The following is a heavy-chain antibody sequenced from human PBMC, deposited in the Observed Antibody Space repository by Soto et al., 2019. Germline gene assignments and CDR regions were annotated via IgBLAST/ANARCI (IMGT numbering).Heavy chain of an antibody. J-gene: IGHJ4*02. CDR2: ISGSGTTI. V-gene: IGHV3-48*02. D-gene: IGHD3-3*01. Sequence: LRLSCVASGFTFGNYAMTWVRQAPGKGLEWVSHISGSGTTISYIDAVKGGLAISRENAKNSLYLQMNSLTDEDTGLYYRARERSGSDKTLDYWRQGTQVTVS. CDR3: ARERSGSDKTLDY. CDR1: GFTFGNYA.